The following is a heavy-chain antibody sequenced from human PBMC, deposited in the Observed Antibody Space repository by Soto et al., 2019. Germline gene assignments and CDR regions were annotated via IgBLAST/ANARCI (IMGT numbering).Heavy chain of an antibody. CDR1: GYTFTGYA. J-gene: IGHJ6*02. CDR3: AKDRGYSQYASYFYGMDV. V-gene: IGHV3-23*01. CDR2: ISGSGTYT. Sequence: PGGSLRLSCAASGYTFTGYAMSWVRQSPGKGLEWVSAISGSGTYTYYADSVKGRFTISRDISEKTVHLQMNSLRTEDTAVYYCAKDRGYSQYASYFYGMDVWGQGTTVTVSS. D-gene: IGHD4-4*01.